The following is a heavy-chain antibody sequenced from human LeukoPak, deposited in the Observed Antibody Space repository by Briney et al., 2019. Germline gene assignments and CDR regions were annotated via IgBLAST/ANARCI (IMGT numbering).Heavy chain of an antibody. CDR2: IYYSGST. V-gene: IGHV4-59*01. J-gene: IGHJ3*02. Sequence: PSETLSLTCTVSGGSISSYYWSWIRQPPGKGLEWIGYIYYSGSTNYNPSLKSRVTISVDTSKNQFSLKLSSVTAADTAVYYCARADIVATNDAFDIWGQGAMVTVSS. CDR3: ARADIVATNDAFDI. D-gene: IGHD5-12*01. CDR1: GGSISSYY.